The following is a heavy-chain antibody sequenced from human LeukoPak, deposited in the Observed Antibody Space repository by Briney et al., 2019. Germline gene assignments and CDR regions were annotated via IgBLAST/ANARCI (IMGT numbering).Heavy chain of an antibody. CDR3: AGFFYDNSNAAFDI. CDR1: GGTFSNYDFTFTSYA. D-gene: IGHD3-22*01. V-gene: IGHV1-69*01. J-gene: IGHJ3*02. CDR2: IIPIYGRA. Sequence: GSSVKVSCKASGGTFSNYDFTFTSYAITWVRQAPGQGLEWMGGIIPIYGRADYPQKFQGRVTITADESTRTVTMQLSSLSSEDTAVYYYAGFFYDNSNAAFDIWGQGTVVTVS.